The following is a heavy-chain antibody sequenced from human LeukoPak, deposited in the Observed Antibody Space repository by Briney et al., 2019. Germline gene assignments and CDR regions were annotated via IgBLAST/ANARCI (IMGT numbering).Heavy chain of an antibody. CDR1: GFTFSSYA. CDR2: IWYDGSNK. V-gene: IGHV3-33*08. J-gene: IGHJ4*02. Sequence: PGRSLRLSCAASGFTFSSYAMHWVRQAPGKGLEWVALIWYDGSNKYYADSVKGRFTISRDNSKNTLYLQMNSLRAEDTAVYYCARDRGYSYAHPLDYWGQGTLVTVSS. D-gene: IGHD5-18*01. CDR3: ARDRGYSYAHPLDY.